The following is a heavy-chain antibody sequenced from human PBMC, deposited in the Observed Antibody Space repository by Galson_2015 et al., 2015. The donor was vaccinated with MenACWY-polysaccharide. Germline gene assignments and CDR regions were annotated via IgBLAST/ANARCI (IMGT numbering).Heavy chain of an antibody. J-gene: IGHJ4*02. D-gene: IGHD5-12*01. CDR1: GFTFNHFV. V-gene: IGHV3-23*01. CDR3: AKDSITYNDVLDSIYDY. CDR2: VSYTGGAT. Sequence: LILSCAASGFTFNHFVMTWVRQAPGKGLKWVAAVSYTGGATYYADSVKGQFTVSRDNSKNTLYLQMSSLRADDTAVYFCAKDSITYNDVLDSIYDYWGQGTLVDVSS.